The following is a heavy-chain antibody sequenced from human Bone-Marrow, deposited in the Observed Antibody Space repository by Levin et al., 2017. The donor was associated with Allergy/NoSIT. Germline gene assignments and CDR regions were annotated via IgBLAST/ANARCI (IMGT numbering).Heavy chain of an antibody. CDR2: ISWNSGSI. CDR3: AKDLFSWYWRSFDY. Sequence: QPGGSLRLSCAASGFTFDDYAMHWVRQAPGKGLEWVSGISWNSGSIGYADSVKGRFTISRDNAKNSLYLQMNSLRAEDTALYYCAKDLFSWYWRSFDYWGQGTLVTVSS. CDR1: GFTFDDYA. J-gene: IGHJ4*02. V-gene: IGHV3-9*01. D-gene: IGHD6-13*01.